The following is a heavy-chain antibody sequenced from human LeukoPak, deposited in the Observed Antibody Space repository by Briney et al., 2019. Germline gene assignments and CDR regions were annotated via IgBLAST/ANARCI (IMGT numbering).Heavy chain of an antibody. CDR3: ARDRGGGSDSSFDI. CDR1: GYSISSGYY. D-gene: IGHD2-15*01. V-gene: IGHV4-4*07. Sequence: SETLSLTCAVSGYSISSGYYWSWIRQPAGKGLEWIGRIYTSGSTNYNPSLKSRVTMSVDTSKNQLFLKLSSVTAADTAVYYCARDRGGGSDSSFDIWGQGTMVTVSS. CDR2: IYTSGST. J-gene: IGHJ3*02.